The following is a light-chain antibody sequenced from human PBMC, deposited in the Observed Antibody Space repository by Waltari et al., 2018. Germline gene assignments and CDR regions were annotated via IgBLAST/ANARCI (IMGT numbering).Light chain of an antibody. Sequence: DIQMTQSPSSLSASIGDRVSITCRASQGISSWLAWYQQKPGKAPRLLIYRASSLYSGVPSTFSGSGSGTDFTLTISSLQPEDFATYYCQQYSSVPFTFGPGAKLDMK. CDR1: QGISSW. V-gene: IGKV1-12*01. CDR3: QQYSSVPFT. CDR2: RAS. J-gene: IGKJ3*01.